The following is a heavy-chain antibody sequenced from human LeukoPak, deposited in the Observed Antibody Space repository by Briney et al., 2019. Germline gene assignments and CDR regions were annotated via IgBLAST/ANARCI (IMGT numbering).Heavy chain of an antibody. CDR1: GGSISSYY. D-gene: IGHD3-3*01. J-gene: IGHJ4*02. V-gene: IGHV4-59*08. CDR2: IYYSGTT. CDR3: ASVSAYYDFWSGYQVDY. Sequence: SETLSLTCTVSGGSISSYYWSWIRQPPGKGLEWIGYIYYSGTTNYNPSLKSRVTISVDTSKNQFSLKLSSVTAADTAVYYCASVSAYYDFWSGYQVDYWGQGTLVTVSS.